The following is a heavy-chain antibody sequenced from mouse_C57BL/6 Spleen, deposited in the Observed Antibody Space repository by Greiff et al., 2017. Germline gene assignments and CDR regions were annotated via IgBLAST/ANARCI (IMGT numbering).Heavy chain of an antibody. CDR1: GYTFTSYW. CDR3: ARMGYYYGSSYEDFDY. V-gene: IGHV1-55*01. J-gene: IGHJ2*01. CDR2: IYPGSGST. D-gene: IGHD1-1*01. Sequence: VQLQQPGAELVKPGASVKMSCKASGYTFTSYWITWVKQRPGQGLEWIGDIYPGSGSTNYNEKFKSKATLTVDTSSSTAYMQLSSLTSEDSAVYYCARMGYYYGSSYEDFDYWGQGTTLTVSS.